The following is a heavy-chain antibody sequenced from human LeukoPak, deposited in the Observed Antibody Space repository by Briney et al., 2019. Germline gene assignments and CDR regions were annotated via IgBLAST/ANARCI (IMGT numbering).Heavy chain of an antibody. CDR1: GFTFSAYG. CDR2: ISYDGSNK. Sequence: GGSLRLSCAASGFTFSAYGMHWVRQAPGKGLEWVAVISYDGSNKFYADSVKGRFTISRDNSKNTRYLQMNSLRPEDTAVYYCANGGNQWQWLVYVDNWGQGTLVTVSS. D-gene: IGHD6-19*01. CDR3: ANGGNQWQWLVYVDN. V-gene: IGHV3-30*18. J-gene: IGHJ4*02.